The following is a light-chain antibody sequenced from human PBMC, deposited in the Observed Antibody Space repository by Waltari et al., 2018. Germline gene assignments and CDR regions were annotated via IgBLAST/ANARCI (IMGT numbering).Light chain of an antibody. CDR2: DKN. CDR1: GLRSYY. J-gene: IGLJ2*01. V-gene: IGLV3-19*01. CDR3: VGGS. Sequence: SSELTQDPAVSVAMGQTVTITCQGNGLRSYYASWYQQRPGQAPILIMYDKNNRPSGVPDRFSGSNSDNTASLTIPGAHYCHSRDASGVGGSFGGGTKLTVL.